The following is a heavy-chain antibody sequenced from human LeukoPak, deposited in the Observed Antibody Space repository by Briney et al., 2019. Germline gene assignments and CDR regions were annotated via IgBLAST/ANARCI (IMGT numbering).Heavy chain of an antibody. J-gene: IGHJ3*02. CDR3: AGYGDHRGAFDI. V-gene: IGHV4-34*01. D-gene: IGHD4-17*01. Sequence: SETLSLTCAVYGGSFSGYYWSWIRQPPGKGLEWIGEINHSGSTNYNPSLKSRVTISVDTSKNQFSLKLSSVTAADTAVYYCAGYGDHRGAFDIWGQGIMVTVSS. CDR1: GGSFSGYY. CDR2: INHSGST.